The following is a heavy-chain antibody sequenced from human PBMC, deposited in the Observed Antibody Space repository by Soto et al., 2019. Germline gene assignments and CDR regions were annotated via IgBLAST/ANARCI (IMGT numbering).Heavy chain of an antibody. CDR3: ARGNPFNYAGFDV. J-gene: IGHJ6*02. Sequence: QVQLVQSGAEVKKPGSSVKVSCKASGGTFSRSAISWVRQAPGQGLEWMGGIIPMSGSTNYAQKFQGRVTFSADKSTTTAYMEVGSLTSDDTAIYYCARGNPFNYAGFDVWGQGTTVAVSS. CDR2: IIPMSGST. V-gene: IGHV1-69*06. CDR1: GGTFSRSA. D-gene: IGHD3-16*01.